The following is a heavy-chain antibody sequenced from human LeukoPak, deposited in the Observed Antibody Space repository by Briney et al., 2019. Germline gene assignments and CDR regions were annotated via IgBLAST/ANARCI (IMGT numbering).Heavy chain of an antibody. D-gene: IGHD1-26*01. CDR3: VRSSGRYSNL. Sequence: ASVPVSFKASGYTFTDYEVSWVRQAPGQGLEWMGWISAYDGKTKFDPKVQDRVTLTIDTSATTAFMDLRSLRFDDTAVYYCVRSSGRYSNLWGQGTLVIVSS. CDR2: ISAYDGKT. CDR1: GYTFTDYE. V-gene: IGHV1-18*01. J-gene: IGHJ5*02.